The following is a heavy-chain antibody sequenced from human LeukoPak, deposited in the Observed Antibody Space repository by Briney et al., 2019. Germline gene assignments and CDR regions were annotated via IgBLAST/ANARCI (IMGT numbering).Heavy chain of an antibody. CDR2: MNPNSGNT. D-gene: IGHD3-10*01. CDR3: TYGSGRSLDY. V-gene: IGHV1-8*03. J-gene: IGHJ4*02. CDR1: GYTFTSYD. Sequence: ASVKVSCKASGYTFTSYDINWVRQATGQGLEWMGWMNPNSGNTGYAQKFQGRVTITRNTSISTAYMELSSLKASDTAMYYCTYGSGRSLDYWGQGTLVTVSS.